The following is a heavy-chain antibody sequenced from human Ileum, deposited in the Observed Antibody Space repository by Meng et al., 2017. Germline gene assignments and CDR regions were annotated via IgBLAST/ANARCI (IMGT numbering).Heavy chain of an antibody. CDR3: AREGIVGATLPY. CDR2: ISSDGRIT. V-gene: IGHV3-74*01. Sequence: GESLKISCAASGFTFSDYWMGWVHQAPGKGLVWVSRISSDGRITNYADSVKGRFTISRDNAKNTLYVQMNSLRVEDTAVYYCAREGIVGATLPYWGQGNLVNGAS. D-gene: IGHD1-26*01. J-gene: IGHJ1*01. CDR1: GFTFSDYW.